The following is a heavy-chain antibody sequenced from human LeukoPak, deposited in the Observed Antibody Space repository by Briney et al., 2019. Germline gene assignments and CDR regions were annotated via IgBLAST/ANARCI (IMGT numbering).Heavy chain of an antibody. D-gene: IGHD1-1*01. CDR1: GYTFTSYG. J-gene: IGHJ3*02. V-gene: IGHV1-18*01. CDR2: ISAYNGNT. CDR3: AKDLYNWNDGASDI. Sequence: ASVKVSCKASGYTFTSYGISWVRQAPGQGLEWMGWISAYNGNTNYAQKLQGRVTMTTDTSTSTAYMELRSLRSDDTAVYYCAKDLYNWNDGASDIWGQGTMVTVSS.